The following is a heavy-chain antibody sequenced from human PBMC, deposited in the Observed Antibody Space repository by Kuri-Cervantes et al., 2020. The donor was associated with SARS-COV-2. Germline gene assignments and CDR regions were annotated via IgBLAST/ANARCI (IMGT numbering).Heavy chain of an antibody. CDR3: ARGRIRPFDY. CDR1: GGSISSAYYY. V-gene: IGHV4-39*07. J-gene: IGHJ4*02. CDR2: IYYSGDS. Sequence: SETLSLTCTVSGGSISSAYYYWGWIRQPPGKGLEWIGSIYYSGDSDRNPALKSRVTISVDTSKNQFSLKLSSVTAADTAVYYCARGRIRPFDYWGQGTLVTVSS.